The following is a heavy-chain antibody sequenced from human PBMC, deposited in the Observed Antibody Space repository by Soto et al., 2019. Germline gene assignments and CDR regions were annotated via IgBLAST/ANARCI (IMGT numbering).Heavy chain of an antibody. CDR3: AKDEFYAFDI. V-gene: IGHV3-48*01. CDR2: ISSASGTI. J-gene: IGHJ3*02. Sequence: EVQLVESGGGLVQPGGSLRLSCAASGFNFNAYSMNWVRQPPGKGLEWVSYISSASGTIDYADSVKGRFTISRDNAQNSLYLQMHSLRAEDTAVYYCAKDEFYAFDIWGRGTIVTVSS. D-gene: IGHD3-10*01. CDR1: GFNFNAYS.